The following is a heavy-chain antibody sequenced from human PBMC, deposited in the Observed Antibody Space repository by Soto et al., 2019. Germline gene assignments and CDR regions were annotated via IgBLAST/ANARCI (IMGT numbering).Heavy chain of an antibody. J-gene: IGHJ6*02. V-gene: IGHV3-30*18. Sequence: PGGSLRLSCAASGFTFSSYGMHWVRQAPGKGLERVAVISYGGSNKYYADSVKGRFTISRDNSKNTLYLQMNSLRAEDTAVYYCAKDGEEWAPWAGQYYYYGMDVWSQGTTVTVSS. D-gene: IGHD3-3*01. CDR3: AKDGEEWAPWAGQYYYYGMDV. CDR2: ISYGGSNK. CDR1: GFTFSSYG.